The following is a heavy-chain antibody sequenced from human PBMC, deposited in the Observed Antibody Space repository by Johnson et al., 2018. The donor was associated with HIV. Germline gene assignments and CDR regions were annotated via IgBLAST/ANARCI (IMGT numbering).Heavy chain of an antibody. CDR1: GFTFSSYG. CDR2: IWYDGSNK. V-gene: IGHV3-33*01. J-gene: IGHJ3*02. CDR3: ARVAGDQVVLDAFDI. Sequence: QVQLVESGGGVVQPGRSLRLSCAASGFTFSSYGMHWVRQAPGKGLEWVAVIWYDGSNKYYADSVKGRFTISRDNSKNTLYLQMNSLRAEDTAVYYCARVAGDQVVLDAFDILGQGTMVTVSS. D-gene: IGHD7-27*01.